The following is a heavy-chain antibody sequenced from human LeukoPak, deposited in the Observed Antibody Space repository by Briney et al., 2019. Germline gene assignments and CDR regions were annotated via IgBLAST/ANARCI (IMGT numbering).Heavy chain of an antibody. J-gene: IGHJ4*01. CDR2: IYSSGST. Sequence: WVRQAPGKGLEWIGSIYSSGSTYYNSSLKSRVTISIDTSKNQVSLKMSSVIAADTAVYYCAKSGGYGLIDYWGQGTLVTVSS. D-gene: IGHD6-25*01. CDR3: AKSGGYGLIDY. V-gene: IGHV4-39*01.